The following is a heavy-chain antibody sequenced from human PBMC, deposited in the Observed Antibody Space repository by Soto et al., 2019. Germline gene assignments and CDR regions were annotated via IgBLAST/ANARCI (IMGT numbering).Heavy chain of an antibody. D-gene: IGHD1-26*01. V-gene: IGHV1-2*04. J-gene: IGHJ3*02. Sequence: GASVKVSCKASGYTFTGYYIHWVRQAPGQRLEWMGWINPNSGGTNYAQKFQGWVTMTRDTSISTAYMELSRLRSDDTAVYYCARDKGVSGIVGATGAFDIWGQGTMVTVSS. CDR1: GYTFTGYY. CDR2: INPNSGGT. CDR3: ARDKGVSGIVGATGAFDI.